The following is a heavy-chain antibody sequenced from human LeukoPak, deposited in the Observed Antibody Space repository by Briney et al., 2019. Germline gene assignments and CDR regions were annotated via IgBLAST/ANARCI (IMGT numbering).Heavy chain of an antibody. CDR2: IYHSGST. J-gene: IGHJ4*02. V-gene: IGHV4-38-2*01. CDR3: ARDLEYSSSSSSAAFDY. Sequence: PSETLSLTCAVSGHSISSGYYWGWIRQPPGKGLEWIGSIYHSGSTYYNPSLKSRVTISVDTSKNQFSLKLSSVTAADTAVYYCARDLEYSSSSSSAAFDYWGQGTLVTVSS. D-gene: IGHD6-6*01. CDR1: GHSISSGYY.